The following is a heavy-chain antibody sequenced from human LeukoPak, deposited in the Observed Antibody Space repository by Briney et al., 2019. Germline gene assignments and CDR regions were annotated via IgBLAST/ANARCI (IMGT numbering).Heavy chain of an antibody. CDR3: AREYSSGLDY. Sequence: PSETLSLTCAVYGGSFSGYYRSWIRQPPGKGLEYIGYIYHSGSTNYNPSLKSRVAISVDMSKNQFSLKLTSVTAADSAVYYCAREYSSGLDYWGQGTLVTVSS. CDR2: IYHSGST. CDR1: GGSFSGYY. D-gene: IGHD6-19*01. V-gene: IGHV4-59*01. J-gene: IGHJ4*02.